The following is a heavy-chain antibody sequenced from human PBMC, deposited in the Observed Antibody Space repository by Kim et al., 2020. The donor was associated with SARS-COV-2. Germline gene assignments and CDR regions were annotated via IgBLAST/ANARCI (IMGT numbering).Heavy chain of an antibody. V-gene: IGHV3-21*01. CDR1: GFTFSSYS. CDR2: ISSSSSYI. CDR3: ARDVEDYDSWSDY. Sequence: GGSLRLSCAASGFTFSSYSMNWVRQAPGKGLEWVSSISSSSSYIYYADSVKGRFTISRDNAKNSLYLQMNSLRAEDTAVYYCARDVEDYDSWSDYWGQGTLVTVSS. D-gene: IGHD3-16*01. J-gene: IGHJ4*02.